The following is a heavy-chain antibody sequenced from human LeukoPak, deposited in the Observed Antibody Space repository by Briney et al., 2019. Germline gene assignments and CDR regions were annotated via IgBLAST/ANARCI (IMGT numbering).Heavy chain of an antibody. D-gene: IGHD6-19*01. CDR3: ARPRSSGWDFDY. CDR1: GGSISSYY. Sequence: SETLSLTCTVSGGSISSYYWSWIRQPAGKGLEWIGRIYPTGSIKYNPSLKSRVTISVDTSKNQFSLKLSSVTAADTAVYYCARPRSSGWDFDYWGQGTLVTVSS. J-gene: IGHJ4*02. V-gene: IGHV4-4*07. CDR2: IYPTGSI.